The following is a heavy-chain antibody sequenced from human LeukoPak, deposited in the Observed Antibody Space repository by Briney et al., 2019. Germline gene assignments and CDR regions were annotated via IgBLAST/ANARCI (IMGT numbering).Heavy chain of an antibody. CDR2: ISYDGSNK. CDR1: GFTFSSYA. CDR3: ARDPYTTSSGYYLFDY. V-gene: IGHV3-30-3*01. D-gene: IGHD3-22*01. Sequence: PGGSLRLSCAASGFTFSSYAMHWVRQAPGKGLEWVAVISYDGSNKYYADSVKGRFTISRDNSKNTLYLQMNSLRAEDTAVYYCARDPYTTSSGYYLFDYWGQGTLVTVSS. J-gene: IGHJ4*02.